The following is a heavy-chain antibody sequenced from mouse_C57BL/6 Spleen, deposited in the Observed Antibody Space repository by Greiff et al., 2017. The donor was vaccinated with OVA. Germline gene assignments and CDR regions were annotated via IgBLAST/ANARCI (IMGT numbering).Heavy chain of an antibody. Sequence: VKLQQSGAELMKPGASVKLSCKATGYTFTGYWIEWVKQRPGHGLEWIGEILPGSGSTNYNEKFKGKATFTADTPSNTAYMQLSSLTTEDSAIYYCARWRLTGPFAYWGQGTLVTVSA. CDR1: GYTFTGYW. V-gene: IGHV1-9*01. J-gene: IGHJ3*01. D-gene: IGHD4-1*01. CDR2: ILPGSGST. CDR3: ARWRLTGPFAY.